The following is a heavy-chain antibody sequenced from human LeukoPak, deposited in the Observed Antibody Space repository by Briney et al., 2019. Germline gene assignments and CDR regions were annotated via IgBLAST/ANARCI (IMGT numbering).Heavy chain of an antibody. J-gene: IGHJ4*02. V-gene: IGHV1-46*01. Sequence: GASVKVSCKASGYAFTSYYMHWVRQAPGQGLEWMGIINPSGGSTSYAQKFQGRVTMTRDMSTSTVYMELSSLRSEDTAVYYCARGQQQLNIDYWGQGTLVTVSS. CDR3: ARGQQQLNIDY. D-gene: IGHD6-13*01. CDR2: INPSGGST. CDR1: GYAFTSYY.